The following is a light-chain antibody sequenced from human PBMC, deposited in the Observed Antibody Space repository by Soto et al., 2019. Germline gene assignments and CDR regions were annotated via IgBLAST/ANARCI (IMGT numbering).Light chain of an antibody. CDR1: QSLSSNY. V-gene: IGKV3-20*01. CDR2: GAS. CDR3: NQYDNAPFT. J-gene: IGKJ3*01. Sequence: EIVLTQSPGTLSLSPGERATLSCRASQSLSSNYLAWYQQRPGQSPRLLVYGASSRATGIPDRFSGSGFGTDFALTISRLEPEDSAVYYCNQYDNAPFTFGPGTRVGIK.